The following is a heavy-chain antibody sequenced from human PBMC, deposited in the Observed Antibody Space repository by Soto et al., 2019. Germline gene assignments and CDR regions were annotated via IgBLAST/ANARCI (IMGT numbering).Heavy chain of an antibody. CDR3: ARGYCSGGSCYGYYYYYMDV. V-gene: IGHV4-34*01. D-gene: IGHD2-15*01. CDR2: INHSGST. J-gene: IGHJ6*03. Sequence: SETLSLTCAVYGGSFSGYYWSWIRQPPGKGLEWIGEINHSGSTNYNPSLKSRVTISVDTSKNQFSLKLSSVTAADTAVYYCARGYCSGGSCYGYYYYYMDVWGKGTTVTVSS. CDR1: GGSFSGYY.